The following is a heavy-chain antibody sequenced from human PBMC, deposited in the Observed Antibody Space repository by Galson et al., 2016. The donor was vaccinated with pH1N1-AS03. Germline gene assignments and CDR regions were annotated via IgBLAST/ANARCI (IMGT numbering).Heavy chain of an antibody. V-gene: IGHV3-23*01. Sequence: SLRLSCAASGFPFSTYGMTWVRQSLDKGLEWVSSISYGGDLTYYAESVKGRFSVSRDNSRNTLYLQLSNLRAEDTALYYCANIPVAGSWYLHLWGQGTLVTVSS. CDR1: GFPFSTYG. CDR2: ISYGGDLT. D-gene: IGHD6-19*01. CDR3: ANIPVAGSWYLHL. J-gene: IGHJ1*01.